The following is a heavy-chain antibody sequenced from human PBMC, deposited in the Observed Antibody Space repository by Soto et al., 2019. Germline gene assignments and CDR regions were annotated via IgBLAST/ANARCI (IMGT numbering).Heavy chain of an antibody. CDR1: GFTFCSYA. J-gene: IGHJ4*02. CDR3: ARAERERSWIAALGNYPETH. Sequence: QVQLVESGGGVVQPGRSLRLSCAASGFTFCSYAMHWVRQAPGKGLEWVAVISYDGSNKYYADSVKGRFTISRDNSKNTLYLQMNSLRAEDTAVYYCARAERERSWIAALGNYPETHWGQGTLVTVSS. V-gene: IGHV3-30-3*01. D-gene: IGHD6-6*01. CDR2: ISYDGSNK.